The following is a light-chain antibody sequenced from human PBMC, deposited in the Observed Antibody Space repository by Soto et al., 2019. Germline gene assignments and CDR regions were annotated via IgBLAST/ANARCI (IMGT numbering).Light chain of an antibody. Sequence: EIVFTQSPATLSLSPGERATLSCRASQTGSNYIAWYQHKHGQGPRLLIYDASNRAAGISTRFRGSGSGTDFPLTITSLEPEDSAVYYCQLRSSWPTFGGGTKVQIK. CDR2: DAS. CDR1: QTGSNY. J-gene: IGKJ4*01. CDR3: QLRSSWPT. V-gene: IGKV3-11*01.